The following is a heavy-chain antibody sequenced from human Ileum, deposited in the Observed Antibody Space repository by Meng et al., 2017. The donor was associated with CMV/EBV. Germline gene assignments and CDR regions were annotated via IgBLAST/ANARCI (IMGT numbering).Heavy chain of an antibody. CDR2: ISSSSSYI. V-gene: IGHV3-21*01. Sequence: GESLKISCAASGFTFSSYSMHWVRQAPGKGLEWVSSISSSSSYIYYADSVKGRFTISRDNAKNSLYLQMNSLRAEDTAVYYCARGGYSYDTGLDYWGQGKLVTGAS. CDR3: ARGGYSYDTGLDY. J-gene: IGHJ4*02. CDR1: GFTFSSYS. D-gene: IGHD5-18*01.